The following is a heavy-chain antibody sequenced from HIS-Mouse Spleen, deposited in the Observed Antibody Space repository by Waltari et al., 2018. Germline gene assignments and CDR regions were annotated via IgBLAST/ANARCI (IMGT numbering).Heavy chain of an antibody. Sequence: QVQLVESGGGVVQPGRSLRLSCAASGFTFSRSAIHWVRQAPGKGLEWVAVISYDGSNKYYADSVKGRFTISRDNSKNTLYLQMNSLRAEDTAVYYCARRGNGGFHWYFDLWGRGTLVTVSS. CDR3: ARRGNGGFHWYFDL. V-gene: IGHV3-30-3*01. J-gene: IGHJ2*01. D-gene: IGHD1-1*01. CDR1: GFTFSRSA. CDR2: ISYDGSNK.